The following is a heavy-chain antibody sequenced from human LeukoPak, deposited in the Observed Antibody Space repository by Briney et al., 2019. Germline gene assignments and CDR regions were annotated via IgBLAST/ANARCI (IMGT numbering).Heavy chain of an antibody. CDR2: MNPNSGNT. V-gene: IGHV1-8*01. CDR1: GYTFTSYD. CDR3: ARGKGVLLWFGELNRSSPPDY. Sequence: GASVKVSCKASGYTFTSYDINWVRQATGQGLEWMGWMNPNSGNTGYAQKFQGRVTMTRNTSISTAYMELSSLRSEDTAVYYCARGKGVLLWFGELNRSSPPDYWGQGTLVTVSS. D-gene: IGHD3-10*01. J-gene: IGHJ4*02.